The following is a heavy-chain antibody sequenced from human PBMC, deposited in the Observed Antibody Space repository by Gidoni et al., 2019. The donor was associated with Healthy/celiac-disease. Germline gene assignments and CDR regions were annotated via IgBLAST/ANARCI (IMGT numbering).Heavy chain of an antibody. V-gene: IGHV4-39*01. CDR1: GGSISSSSYY. J-gene: IGHJ4*02. D-gene: IGHD3-10*01. Sequence: QLQLQESGPGLVKPSETLSLTCTVSGGSISSSSYYWGWIRQPPGKGLEWIGSIYYSGSTYYNPSLKSRVTISVDTSKNQFSLKLSSVTAADTAVYYCARLGGFGELLGVFDYWGQGTLVTVSS. CDR3: ARLGGFGELLGVFDY. CDR2: IYYSGST.